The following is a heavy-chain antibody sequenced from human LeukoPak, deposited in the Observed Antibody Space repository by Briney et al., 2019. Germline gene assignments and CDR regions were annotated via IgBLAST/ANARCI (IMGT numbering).Heavy chain of an antibody. CDR2: INAGNGNT. CDR3: ARDGETRLGELSFDY. V-gene: IGHV1-3*01. J-gene: IGHJ4*02. Sequence: ASVKVSCKASGYTFTSYAMHWVRQAPGQRLEWMGWINAGNGNTKYSQKFQGRVTITRDTPASTAYMELSSLRSEDTAVYYRARDGETRLGELSFDYWGQGTLVTVSS. CDR1: GYTFTSYA. D-gene: IGHD3-16*02.